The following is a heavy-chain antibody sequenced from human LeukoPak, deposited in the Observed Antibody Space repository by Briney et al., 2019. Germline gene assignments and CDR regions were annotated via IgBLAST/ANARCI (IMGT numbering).Heavy chain of an antibody. J-gene: IGHJ4*02. CDR1: GFTFSTFG. V-gene: IGHV3-30*18. D-gene: IGHD4-17*01. CDR3: AKDGTTLTLHFDY. CDR2: ISDNGSNK. Sequence: GGSLRLSCAASGFTFSTFGMHWVRQAPGKGLEWVAVISDNGSNKYSADSVKGRFTISRDNSKNTLYLQMNSLRADDTAVYNCAKDGTTLTLHFDYWGQGTLVTVSS.